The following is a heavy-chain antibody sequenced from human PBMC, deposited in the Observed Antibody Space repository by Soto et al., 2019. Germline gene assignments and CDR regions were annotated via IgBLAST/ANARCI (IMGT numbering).Heavy chain of an antibody. CDR3: TTDRGYLTFDY. CDR2: IKEDGTAK. D-gene: IGHD3-22*01. Sequence: GGSLRLSCAASGFTFSNSWMNWVRQAPGKGLEWVANIKEDGTAKYYLDSVKGRFTVSRDNVKNSLYLQMNSLRAEDTAMYYCTTDRGYLTFDYWGQGTLVTVSS. J-gene: IGHJ4*02. CDR1: GFTFSNSW. V-gene: IGHV3-7*01.